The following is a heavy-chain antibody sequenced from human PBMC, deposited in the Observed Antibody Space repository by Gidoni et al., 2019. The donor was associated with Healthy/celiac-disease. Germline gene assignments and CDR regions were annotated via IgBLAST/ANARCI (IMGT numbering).Heavy chain of an antibody. CDR3: ARGYPPLSAPDYYGMDV. CDR2: IYHSGST. J-gene: IGHJ6*02. CDR1: GGSLSSSNW. Sequence: QVQLQESGPGLVKPSGTLSLTCAVSGGSLSSSNWWSWVRQPPGKGLEWIGEIYHSGSTNYNPSLKSRVTISVDKSKNQFSLKLSSVTAADTAVYYCARGYPPLSAPDYYGMDVWGQGTTVTVSS. V-gene: IGHV4-4*02. D-gene: IGHD1-1*01.